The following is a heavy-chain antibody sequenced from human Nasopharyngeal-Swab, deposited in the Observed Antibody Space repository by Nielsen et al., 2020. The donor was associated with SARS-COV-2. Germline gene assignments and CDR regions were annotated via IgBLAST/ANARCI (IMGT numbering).Heavy chain of an antibody. CDR3: AKAQPRTGIAAAESFDY. Sequence: GASLKISCAASGFTFSSYAMSWVRQAPGKGLEWVSAISGSGGSTYYADSVKGRFTISRDNSKNTLYLQMNSLRAEDTAVYYCAKAQPRTGIAAAESFDYWGQGTLVTVSS. CDR1: GFTFSSYA. CDR2: ISGSGGST. J-gene: IGHJ4*02. V-gene: IGHV3-23*01. D-gene: IGHD6-25*01.